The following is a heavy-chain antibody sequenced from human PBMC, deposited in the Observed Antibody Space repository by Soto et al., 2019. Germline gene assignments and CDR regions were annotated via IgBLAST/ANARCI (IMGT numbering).Heavy chain of an antibody. CDR3: ASREAGYYYYGMDV. V-gene: IGHV1-2*04. Sequence: ASVKVSCKASGYTFTGYYMHWVRQAPGQGLEWMGWINPNSGGTNYAQKFQGWVTMTRDTSISTAYMELSRLRSDDTAVYYCASREAGYYYYGMDVWGQGTTVTVS. CDR2: INPNSGGT. CDR1: GYTFTGYY. J-gene: IGHJ6*02.